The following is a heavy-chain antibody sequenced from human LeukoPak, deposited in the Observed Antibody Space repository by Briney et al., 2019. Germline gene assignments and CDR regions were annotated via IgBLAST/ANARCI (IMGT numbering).Heavy chain of an antibody. CDR1: GGSISSNSYY. D-gene: IGHD3-22*01. CDR3: ARERQRYYDSSGYQNWFDP. V-gene: IGHV4-61*01. Sequence: SETLSLTCSVSGGSISSNSYYWGWIRQPPGKGLEWIGYIYYSGSTNYNPSLKSRVTISVDTSKNQFSLKLSSVTAADTAVYYCARERQRYYDSSGYQNWFDPWGQGTLVTVSS. CDR2: IYYSGST. J-gene: IGHJ5*02.